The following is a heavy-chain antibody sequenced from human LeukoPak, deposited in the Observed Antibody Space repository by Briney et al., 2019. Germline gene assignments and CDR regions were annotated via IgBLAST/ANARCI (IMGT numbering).Heavy chain of an antibody. CDR2: IYSGGST. Sequence: GGSLRLSCAASGFTLSSYAMSRVRQAPGKGLEWGSVIYSGGSTYYADSVKGRFTISRHNSKNTLYLQMNSLRAEDTAVYYCARFSMVRGANNWGQGTLVTVSS. D-gene: IGHD3-10*01. CDR1: GFTLSSYA. CDR3: ARFSMVRGANN. V-gene: IGHV3-53*04. J-gene: IGHJ4*02.